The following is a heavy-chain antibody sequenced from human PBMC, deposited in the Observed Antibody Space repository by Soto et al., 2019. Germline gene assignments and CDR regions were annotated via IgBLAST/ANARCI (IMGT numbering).Heavy chain of an antibody. J-gene: IGHJ6*02. Sequence: SETLSLTCTVSGGSINSGGYYWSWIRQHPGKGLECIGYFFYSGNTYYNPSLMSRVIISVDTSKNQFSLELSSVTAADTAVYYCASRRLWSGYTYYYYGMDVWGQGTTVTVSS. CDR2: FFYSGNT. CDR3: ASRRLWSGYTYYYYGMDV. V-gene: IGHV4-31*03. D-gene: IGHD3-3*01. CDR1: GGSINSGGYY.